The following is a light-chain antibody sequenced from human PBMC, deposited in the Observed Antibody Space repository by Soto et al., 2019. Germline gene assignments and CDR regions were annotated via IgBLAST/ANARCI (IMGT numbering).Light chain of an antibody. CDR2: GAS. CDR3: QQYNNWPRAT. CDR1: QNVRGY. Sequence: EILLTQSPVTLSLSPGERATLSCRASQNVRGYLAWYQQKPGQAPRLLIYGASTRATGIPAWFSGSGSGTEFTLTISSLQSEDFAVYYCQQYNNWPRATFGGGTKVDIK. V-gene: IGKV3-15*01. J-gene: IGKJ4*01.